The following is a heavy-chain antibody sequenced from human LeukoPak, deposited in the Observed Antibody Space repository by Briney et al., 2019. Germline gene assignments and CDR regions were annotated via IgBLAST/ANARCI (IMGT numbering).Heavy chain of an antibody. V-gene: IGHV3-23*01. J-gene: IGHJ4*02. CDR3: ATQRDYWFGELLNFDY. D-gene: IGHD3-10*01. Sequence: GGSLRLSCAASGFTFSSYAMRGVRQAPGKGGEWVSAISGSGGSTYYADSVKGRFTISRDNSKNTLYLQMNSLRAEDTAVYYCATQRDYWFGELLNFDYWGQGTLVTVSS. CDR2: ISGSGGST. CDR1: GFTFSSYA.